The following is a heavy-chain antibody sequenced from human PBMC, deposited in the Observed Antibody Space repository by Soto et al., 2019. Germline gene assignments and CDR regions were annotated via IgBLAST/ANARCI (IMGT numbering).Heavy chain of an antibody. Sequence: PSETLSLTCAVYGGSFSGYYWSWIRQPPGKGLEWIGEINHSGSTNYNPSLKSRVTISVDTSKNQFSLKLSSVTAADTAVYYCARGRKGSMVRGVINSYYYYMDVWGKGTTVTVSS. CDR2: INHSGST. CDR3: ARGRKGSMVRGVINSYYYYMDV. D-gene: IGHD3-10*01. CDR1: GGSFSGYY. J-gene: IGHJ6*03. V-gene: IGHV4-34*01.